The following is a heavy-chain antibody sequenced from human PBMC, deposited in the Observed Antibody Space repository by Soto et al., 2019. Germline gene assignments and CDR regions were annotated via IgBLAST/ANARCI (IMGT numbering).Heavy chain of an antibody. V-gene: IGHV1-18*01. CDR2: ISTFNGDT. CDR1: GYSFFDYG. Sequence: ASVKVSCKASGYSFFDYGITWVRQAPGQGLEWMGWISTFNGDTNYAQQFQGRVTMTTDASTSTAYMELSRLRSDDTAVYYCARDPIAVAGGWFDPWGQGTLVTVSS. CDR3: ARDPIAVAGGWFDP. J-gene: IGHJ5*02. D-gene: IGHD6-19*01.